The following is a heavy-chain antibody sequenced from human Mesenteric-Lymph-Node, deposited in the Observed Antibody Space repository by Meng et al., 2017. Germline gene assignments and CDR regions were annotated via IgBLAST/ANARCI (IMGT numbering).Heavy chain of an antibody. V-gene: IGHV4-31*03. J-gene: IGHJ4*02. CDR2: IYYSGST. CDR1: AGPIISGGYY. D-gene: IGHD3-10*01. CDR3: ARHGSGSYYNAVDY. Sequence: QVDPQHSHPGQTNPPQTQPPLSMVSAGPIISGGYYWSCIRQHPRKGLECIGYIYYSGSTYYNPSLKSRVTISVDTSKNQFSLKLSSVTAADTAVYYCARHGSGSYYNAVDYWGQGTLVTVSS.